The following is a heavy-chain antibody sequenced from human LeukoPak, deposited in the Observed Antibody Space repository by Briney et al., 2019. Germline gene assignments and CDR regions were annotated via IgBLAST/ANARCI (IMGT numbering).Heavy chain of an antibody. CDR1: GGTFSSYA. D-gene: IGHD3-22*01. CDR3: ARLWDYSSGYNDY. V-gene: IGHV1-69*05. Sequence: SVKVSCKASGGTFSSYAISWVRQAPGQGLEWMGGIIPIFGTANYAQKFQGRVTITTDESTSTAYMELSSLRSEDTAVYYSARLWDYSSGYNDYWGQGTLVTVSS. CDR2: IIPIFGTA. J-gene: IGHJ4*02.